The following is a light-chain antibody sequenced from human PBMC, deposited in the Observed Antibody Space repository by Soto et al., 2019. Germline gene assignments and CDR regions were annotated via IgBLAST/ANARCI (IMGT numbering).Light chain of an antibody. CDR3: SSSTSSIYV. Sequence: QSVLTQPASVSGSPGQSITISCTGTSSDVGGYNYVSWYQQLPGKAPKLMIYEVSNRPSGVSNRFSGSKSDNTASLTISGLQAEDEADYYCSSSTSSIYVFGPGTKLTVL. CDR1: SSDVGGYNY. J-gene: IGLJ1*01. CDR2: EVS. V-gene: IGLV2-14*01.